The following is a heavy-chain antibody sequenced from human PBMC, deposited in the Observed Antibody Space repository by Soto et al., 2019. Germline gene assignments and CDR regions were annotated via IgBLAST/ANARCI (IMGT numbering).Heavy chain of an antibody. CDR2: ISAYNGNT. J-gene: IGHJ4*02. D-gene: IGHD5-12*01. Sequence: QVQLVQSGAEVKKPGASVKVSCKTSGYTFSNYGINWVRQAPGQGLEWMGWISAYNGNTNFAQKLQGRVSVTADTSSTTAYMELRSLTSDDTAVYYCARGLVPGYTGFSDYWGQGTLVTVSS. V-gene: IGHV1-18*01. CDR1: GYTFSNYG. CDR3: ARGLVPGYTGFSDY.